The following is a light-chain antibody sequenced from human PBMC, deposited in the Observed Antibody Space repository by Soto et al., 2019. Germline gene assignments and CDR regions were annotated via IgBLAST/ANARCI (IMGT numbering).Light chain of an antibody. CDR2: KAS. Sequence: DIRMTQSPSTLSGSVGDRVTITCRASQTISSWLAWYQQKPGKAPKLLIYKASTLKSGVPSRFSGSGSGTEFTLTISGLQPDDFATYYCQHYNSYSEAFGQGTKVDIK. V-gene: IGKV1-5*03. CDR1: QTISSW. CDR3: QHYNSYSEA. J-gene: IGKJ1*01.